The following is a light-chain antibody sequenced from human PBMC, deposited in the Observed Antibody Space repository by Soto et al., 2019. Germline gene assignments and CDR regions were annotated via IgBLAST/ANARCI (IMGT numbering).Light chain of an antibody. J-gene: IGKJ2*01. V-gene: IGKV3-11*01. CDR2: DAS. CDR1: QSVSSY. CDR3: QQPNMYT. Sequence: EIVLTQSPATLSLSPGERATLSCRASQSVSSYLAWYQQKPGQAPRLLIYDASNRATGIPARFSGSGSGTDFTLTISSLEPEDFAVYYRQQPNMYTFGQGTKLEIK.